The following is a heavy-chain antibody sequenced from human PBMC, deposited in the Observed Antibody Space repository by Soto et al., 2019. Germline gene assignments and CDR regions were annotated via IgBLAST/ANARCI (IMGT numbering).Heavy chain of an antibody. CDR1: GGSISSSSYY. Sequence: WETLSLTCTVSGGSISSSSYYWGWSRQPPGKGLEWIGSIYYSGSTYYNPSLKSRVTISVDTSKNQFSLKLSSVTAADTAVYYCARRDYDILTGYSWGYFDLWGRGTQVTVSS. CDR3: ARRDYDILTGYSWGYFDL. V-gene: IGHV4-39*01. D-gene: IGHD3-9*01. J-gene: IGHJ2*01. CDR2: IYYSGST.